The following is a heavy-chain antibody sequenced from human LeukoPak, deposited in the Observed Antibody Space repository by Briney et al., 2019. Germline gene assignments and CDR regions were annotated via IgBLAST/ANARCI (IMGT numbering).Heavy chain of an antibody. CDR2: ISWNSGSI. V-gene: IGHV3-9*01. J-gene: IGHJ4*02. D-gene: IGHD1-14*01. CDR1: GFTFDDYA. CDR3: AKEARFDRGFLGTRTPRGYYFDY. Sequence: PGGSLRLSCAASGFTFDDYAMHWVRQAPGKGLEWVSGISWNSGSIGYADSVKGRFTISRDNAKNSLYLQMNSLRAEDTALYYCAKEARFDRGFLGTRTPRGYYFDYWGQGTLVTVSS.